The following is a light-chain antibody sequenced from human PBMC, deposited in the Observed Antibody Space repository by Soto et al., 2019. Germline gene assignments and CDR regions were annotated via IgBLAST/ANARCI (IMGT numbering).Light chain of an antibody. J-gene: IGKJ5*01. Sequence: DIQMTQSPSSLSAYVGDRVTVTWQASQDISNYLNWYQQKPGKAPKLLIYDASNLETGVPSRFSGSGSGTDFTFTISSLQPEDIATYYCQQYDNLPTFGQGTRLEIK. CDR2: DAS. V-gene: IGKV1-33*01. CDR3: QQYDNLPT. CDR1: QDISNY.